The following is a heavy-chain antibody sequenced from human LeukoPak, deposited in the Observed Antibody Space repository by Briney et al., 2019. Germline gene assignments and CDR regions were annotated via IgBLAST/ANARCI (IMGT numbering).Heavy chain of an antibody. CDR2: IYYSGST. V-gene: IGHV4-59*11. J-gene: IGHJ6*03. Sequence: SETLSLTCTVSGGSISSHYWSWIRQPPGKGLEWIGYIYYSGSTNYNPSLKSRVTISVDTSKNQFSLKLSSVTAADTAVYYCARVSSLRANYYYYYMDVWGKGTTVTVSS. CDR1: GGSISSHY. CDR3: ARVSSLRANYYYYYMDV.